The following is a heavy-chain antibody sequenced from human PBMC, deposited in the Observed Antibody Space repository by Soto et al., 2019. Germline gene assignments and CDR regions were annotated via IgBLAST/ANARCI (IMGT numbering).Heavy chain of an antibody. Sequence: SETLSLTCTVSGGSMISYYWSWIRQPPGRGLEWIGFIYYAGSTKYNPSLNSRVTISVDTSKNQFFLRLTSVTAADTGVYFCARTLGPQVTGYVDSDYRWTIDQWGQGTLVTVSS. CDR3: ARTLGPQVTGYVDSDYRWTIDQ. D-gene: IGHD4-4*01. V-gene: IGHV4-59*08. J-gene: IGHJ4*02. CDR1: GGSMISYY. CDR2: IYYAGST.